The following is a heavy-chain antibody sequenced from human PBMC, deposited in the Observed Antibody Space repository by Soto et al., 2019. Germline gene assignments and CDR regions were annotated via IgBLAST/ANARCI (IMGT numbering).Heavy chain of an antibody. J-gene: IGHJ3*02. CDR1: GGSFSGYY. CDR2: INHSGST. CDR3: ARLNGYISAFDI. Sequence: PSETLSLTCAVYGGSFSGYYWSWIRQPPGKGLEWIGEINHSGSTNYNPSLKSRVTISVATSKNQFSLKLSSVTAADTAVYYCARLNGYISAFDIWGQGTMVTVSS. D-gene: IGHD5-12*01. V-gene: IGHV4-34*01.